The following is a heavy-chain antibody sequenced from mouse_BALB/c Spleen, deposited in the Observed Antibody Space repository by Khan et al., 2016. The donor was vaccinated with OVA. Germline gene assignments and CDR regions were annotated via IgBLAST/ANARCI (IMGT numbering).Heavy chain of an antibody. J-gene: IGHJ4*01. CDR3: AISLYDSYGYALDF. CDR1: GYSITSEYA. Sequence: EVQLQESGPGLVKPSQSLSLTCTVTGYSITSEYAWNWIRQFPGNKLEWMGYISSTGSTSYNPSLKSRISITRDTSKNQFFLQLKSVTTEDTATYYCAISLYDSYGYALDFWGRGTSVTVSS. D-gene: IGHD1-1*01. CDR2: ISSTGST. V-gene: IGHV3-2*02.